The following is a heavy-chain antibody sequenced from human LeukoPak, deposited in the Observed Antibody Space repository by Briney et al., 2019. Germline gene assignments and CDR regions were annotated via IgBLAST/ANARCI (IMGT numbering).Heavy chain of an antibody. Sequence: GASVKVSCKASGYTFTSYAMHWVRQAPGQRLEWMGWINAGNGNTKYSQEFQGRVTITRDTSASTAYMELSSLRSEDMAVYYCARAGYCSGGSCYSGWFDPWGQGTLVTVSS. CDR2: INAGNGNT. J-gene: IGHJ5*02. V-gene: IGHV1-3*03. D-gene: IGHD2-15*01. CDR3: ARAGYCSGGSCYSGWFDP. CDR1: GYTFTSYA.